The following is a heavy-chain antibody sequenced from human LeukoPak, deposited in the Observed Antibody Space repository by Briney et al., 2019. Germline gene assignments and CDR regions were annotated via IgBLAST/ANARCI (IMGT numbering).Heavy chain of an antibody. CDR3: ARDDYGDGFDY. D-gene: IGHD4-17*01. CDR2: ISSSSSTI. V-gene: IGHV3-48*01. J-gene: IGHJ4*02. Sequence: PGGSLRLSCAVSGFTFNTHSMKWVRQAPGKGLEWVSYISSSSSTIYYADSVKGRFTISRDYGKNSLHLQMNSLRVEDTAVYYCARDDYGDGFDYWGQGTLVTVSS. CDR1: GFTFNTHS.